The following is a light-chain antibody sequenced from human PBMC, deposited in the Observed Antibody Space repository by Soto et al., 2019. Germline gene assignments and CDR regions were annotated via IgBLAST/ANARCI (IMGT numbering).Light chain of an antibody. J-gene: IGKJ5*01. V-gene: IGKV3D-7*01. CDR1: QSISSSY. CDR2: GAS. CDR3: QQDYNLPIT. Sequence: EVVFTQCPATLSLSPVEGATLSCRVSQSISSSYLSWYQQRPGQAPRLLIYGASTRATGIPARFSGSGRGSGTDFTLTISSXQPEDFAVYYCQQDYNLPITFGQGTRLEIK.